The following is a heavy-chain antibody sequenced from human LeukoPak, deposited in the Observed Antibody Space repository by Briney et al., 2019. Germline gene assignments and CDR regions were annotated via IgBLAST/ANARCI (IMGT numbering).Heavy chain of an antibody. V-gene: IGHV3-23*01. CDR1: GFTFSSYA. J-gene: IGHJ4*02. Sequence: GGSLRLSCAAPGFTFSSYAMSWVRQAPGKGLEWVSAISGSGGSTYYADSVKGRFTISRDNSKNTLYLQMNSLRAEDTAIYYCSYFYDSSGSYIYWGQGTLVTVSS. CDR3: SYFYDSSGSYIY. D-gene: IGHD3-22*01. CDR2: ISGSGGST.